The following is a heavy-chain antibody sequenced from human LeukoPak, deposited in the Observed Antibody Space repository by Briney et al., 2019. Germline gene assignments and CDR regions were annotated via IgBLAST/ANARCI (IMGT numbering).Heavy chain of an antibody. Sequence: GGSLRLSCAASGFTCSSCEMNWVRQAPGKGLEWVSSISSSSSYIYYADSVKGRFTISRDNAKNSLYLQMNSLRAEDTAVYYCARGRVTTVTTHAFDIWGQGTMVTVSS. V-gene: IGHV3-21*01. J-gene: IGHJ3*02. D-gene: IGHD4-17*01. CDR2: ISSSSSYI. CDR1: GFTCSSCE. CDR3: ARGRVTTVTTHAFDI.